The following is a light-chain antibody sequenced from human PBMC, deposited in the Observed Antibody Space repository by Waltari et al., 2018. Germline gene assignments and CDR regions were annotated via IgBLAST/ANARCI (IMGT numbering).Light chain of an antibody. Sequence: ETVMTQSPATLSVSPGERAALPCTASQSVTNKLAWYQQKPGQAPILLIYDASTRATGIPARFSGSGSGTHFTLSISSLQSDDVALYFCQQYNNWPRTFGQGTKLEI. CDR1: QSVTNK. CDR2: DAS. J-gene: IGKJ2*02. CDR3: QQYNNWPRT. V-gene: IGKV3-15*01.